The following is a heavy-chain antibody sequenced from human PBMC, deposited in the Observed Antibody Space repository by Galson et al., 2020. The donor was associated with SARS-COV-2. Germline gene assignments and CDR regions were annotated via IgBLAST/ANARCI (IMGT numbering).Heavy chain of an antibody. CDR1: GFTFSTYG. V-gene: IGHV3-33*01. Sequence: RLSCVASGFTFSTYGMHWVRQAPGKGLEWVAVIWYDGSNKYYGDSVKGRFTISRDNSKNTLYLQMSSLRADDTAMYYCARASSARAFDSWGQGTLVTVSS. CDR2: IWYDGSNK. D-gene: IGHD3-22*01. CDR3: ARASSARAFDS. J-gene: IGHJ5*01.